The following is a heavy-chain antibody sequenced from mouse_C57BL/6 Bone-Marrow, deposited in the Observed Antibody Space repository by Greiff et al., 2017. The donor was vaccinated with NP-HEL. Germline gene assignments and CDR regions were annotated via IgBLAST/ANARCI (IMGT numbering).Heavy chain of an antibody. D-gene: IGHD1-1*01. CDR2: INPGSGGT. V-gene: IGHV1-54*01. Sequence: VQLQQSGAELVRPGTSVKVSCKASGYAFTNYLIEWVKQRPGQGLEWIGVINPGSGGTNYNEKFKGKATLTADKSSSTAYMQLSSLTSEDSAVYFCARRRTVWFDYWGQGTTLTVSS. CDR1: GYAFTNYL. J-gene: IGHJ2*01. CDR3: ARRRTVWFDY.